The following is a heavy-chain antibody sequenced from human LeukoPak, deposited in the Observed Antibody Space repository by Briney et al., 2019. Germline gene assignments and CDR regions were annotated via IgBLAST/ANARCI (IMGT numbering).Heavy chain of an antibody. CDR2: IKQDGSEK. D-gene: IGHD1-26*01. CDR1: GFTFSSSW. CDR3: ARAGGTYYDIAFDI. J-gene: IGHJ3*02. V-gene: IGHV3-7*01. Sequence: GGSLRLSCAASGFTFSSSWMSWVRQAPGKGLEWVANIKQDGSEKYYVASVKGRFTISRDNAKNSLYLQMNSLRAEDTAVYYCARAGGTYYDIAFDIWGQGTMVTVSS.